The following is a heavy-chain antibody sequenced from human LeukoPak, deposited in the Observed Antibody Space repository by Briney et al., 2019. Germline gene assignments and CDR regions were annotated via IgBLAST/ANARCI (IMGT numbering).Heavy chain of an antibody. CDR1: GFTFSSYE. V-gene: IGHV3-48*03. D-gene: IGHD3-10*01. CDR3: ARGRYYGSGSPDAFDI. CDR2: ISSSGSTI. Sequence: PGGSLRLSCAASGFTFSSYEMNWVRQAPGKGLEWVSYISSSGSTIYYADSVKGRFTISRDNAENSLYLQMNSLRAEDTAVYYCARGRYYGSGSPDAFDIWGQGTMVTVSS. J-gene: IGHJ3*02.